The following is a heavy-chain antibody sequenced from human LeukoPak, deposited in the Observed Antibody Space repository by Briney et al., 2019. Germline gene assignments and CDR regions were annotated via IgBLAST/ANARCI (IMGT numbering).Heavy chain of an antibody. D-gene: IGHD6-19*01. CDR3: ARHFSSSGWYPKEFDY. CDR1: GFTFSSYA. J-gene: IGHJ4*02. V-gene: IGHV3-30-3*01. Sequence: GGSLRLSCAASGFTFSSYAMHWVRQAPGKGLEWVAVISYDGSNKYYADSVKGRFTISRDNSKNTLYLQMNSLRAEDTAVYYCARHFSSSGWYPKEFDYWGQGTLVTVSS. CDR2: ISYDGSNK.